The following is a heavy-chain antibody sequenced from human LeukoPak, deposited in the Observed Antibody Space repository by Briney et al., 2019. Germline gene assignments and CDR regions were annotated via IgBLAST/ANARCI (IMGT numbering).Heavy chain of an antibody. CDR1: GFTFSSYE. V-gene: IGHV3-7*01. CDR3: AKDRYCSGD. J-gene: IGHJ4*02. CDR2: IKQDGSEK. D-gene: IGHD2-15*01. Sequence: GGSLRLSCAASGFTFSSYEMNWVRQAPGKGLEWVANIKQDGSEKYYVDSVKGRFTISRDNAKNSLYLQMNSLRAEDTAVYYCAKDRYCSGDWGQGTLVTVSS.